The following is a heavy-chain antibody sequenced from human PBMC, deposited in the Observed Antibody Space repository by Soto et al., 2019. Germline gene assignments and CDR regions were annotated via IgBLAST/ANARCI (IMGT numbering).Heavy chain of an antibody. Sequence: ASVKVSRKASGFSYTSSAMQCPRQARGQRLEWIGWIVVGSGNTNYAQKFQERVTITRDMSTSTAYMELSSLRSEDTAVYYCAADSPATGYCSGGSCPSYYSYYMDVWGKGTTVTVSS. J-gene: IGHJ6*03. CDR1: GFSYTSSA. CDR2: IVVGSGNT. CDR3: AADSPATGYCSGGSCPSYYSYYMDV. V-gene: IGHV1-58*02. D-gene: IGHD2-15*01.